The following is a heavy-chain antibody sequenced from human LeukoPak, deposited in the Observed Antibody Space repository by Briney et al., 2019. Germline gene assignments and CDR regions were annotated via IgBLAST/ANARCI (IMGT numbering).Heavy chain of an antibody. CDR1: GFTFDDYA. V-gene: IGHV3-9*01. D-gene: IGHD3-3*01. Sequence: GGSLRLSCAASGFTFDDYAMHWVRQAPGKGLEWVSGISWNSGSIGYADSVKGRFTISRDNAKNTLYLQMNSLRAEDTAVYYCAKGKDWSGWALWYYYYGMDVWGQGTTVTVSS. CDR3: AKGKDWSGWALWYYYYGMDV. J-gene: IGHJ6*02. CDR2: ISWNSGSI.